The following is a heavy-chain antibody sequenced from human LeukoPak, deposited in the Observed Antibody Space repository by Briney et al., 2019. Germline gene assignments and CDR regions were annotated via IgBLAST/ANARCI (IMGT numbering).Heavy chain of an antibody. J-gene: IGHJ4*02. D-gene: IGHD6-19*01. V-gene: IGHV3-23*01. Sequence: GGSLRLSCATSGFTFTRYAINWVRQAPGKGLDWISTISGPGDKTYYADSVKGRFTISRDNSKNTVYLQMNSLTAGDTAIYYCAREAVSTSGWYLDYWAREPWSPSPQ. CDR1: GFTFTRYA. CDR3: AREAVSTSGWYLDY. CDR2: ISGPGDKT.